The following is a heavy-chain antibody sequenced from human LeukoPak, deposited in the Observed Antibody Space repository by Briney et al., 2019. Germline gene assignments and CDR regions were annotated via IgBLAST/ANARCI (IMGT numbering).Heavy chain of an antibody. Sequence: SQTLSLTGTVSGGSFSSRDYYCSWIRQPPGKGLEWIGYIHYSGSTFYNPSLKSRVTISVDTSKNQFSLKLNSVTAADTAVYYCARGELLYDYWGQGTLVTVSS. V-gene: IGHV4-30-4*01. D-gene: IGHD2-15*01. CDR3: ARGELLYDY. CDR2: IHYSGST. CDR1: GGSFSSRDYY. J-gene: IGHJ4*02.